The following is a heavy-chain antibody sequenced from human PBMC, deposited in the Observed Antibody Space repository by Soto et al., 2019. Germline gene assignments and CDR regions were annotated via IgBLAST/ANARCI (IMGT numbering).Heavy chain of an antibody. CDR1: GGSISSYY. V-gene: IGHV4-59*01. Sequence: ASETLSLTCTVSGGSISSYYWSWIRQPPGKVLEWIGYIYYSGNTNYNPSLKSRVTISVDTSKNQFSLKLSSVTAADTAVYYCARVPIAAAGEYYFDYWGQGTLVTVSS. D-gene: IGHD6-13*01. CDR2: IYYSGNT. J-gene: IGHJ4*02. CDR3: ARVPIAAAGEYYFDY.